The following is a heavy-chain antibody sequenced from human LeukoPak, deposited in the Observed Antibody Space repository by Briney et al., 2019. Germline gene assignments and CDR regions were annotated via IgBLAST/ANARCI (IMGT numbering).Heavy chain of an antibody. D-gene: IGHD4-17*01. J-gene: IGHJ4*02. Sequence: GRSLRLSCAASGFTSSSYGMDWVRQAPGKGLEWVAAIWYDGSNKYYADSVKGRFTIPRDNSKNTLYLQMNSLRAEDTAVYYCAKDAGTTTTGTFDYWGQGTLVTVSS. CDR3: AKDAGTTTTGTFDY. V-gene: IGHV3-33*06. CDR2: IWYDGSNK. CDR1: GFTSSSYG.